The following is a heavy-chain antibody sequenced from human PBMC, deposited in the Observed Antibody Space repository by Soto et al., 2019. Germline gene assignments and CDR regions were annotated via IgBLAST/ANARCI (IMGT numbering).Heavy chain of an antibody. CDR1: GYAFTSYG. J-gene: IGHJ4*02. Sequence: ASVKVSCKASGYAFTSYGISWVRQAPGQGLEWMGWISAYNGNTNYAQKLQGRVTMTTDTSTSTAYMGLRSLRSDDTAVYYCARDLLYYYDSSGYWIDYWGQGTLVTVSS. CDR3: ARDLLYYYDSSGYWIDY. V-gene: IGHV1-18*04. D-gene: IGHD3-22*01. CDR2: ISAYNGNT.